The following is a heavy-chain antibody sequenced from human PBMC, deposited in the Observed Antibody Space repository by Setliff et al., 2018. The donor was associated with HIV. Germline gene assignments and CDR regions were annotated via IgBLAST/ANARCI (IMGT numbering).Heavy chain of an antibody. Sequence: GGSLRLSCAASGFTFSIYAMNWVRQAPGKGLEWVSGISDSGVSTYYADSVKGRFTISRDNSKNTLYLQMNSLKTEDTAVYYCTTDLPYSGWYHWGQGTLVTVSS. V-gene: IGHV3-23*01. CDR1: GFTFSIYA. D-gene: IGHD6-19*01. CDR3: TTDLPYSGWYH. CDR2: ISDSGVST. J-gene: IGHJ5*02.